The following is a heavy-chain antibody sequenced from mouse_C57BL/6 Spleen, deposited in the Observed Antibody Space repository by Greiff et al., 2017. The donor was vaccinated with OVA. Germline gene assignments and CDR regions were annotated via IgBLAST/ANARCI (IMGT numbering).Heavy chain of an antibody. D-gene: IGHD1-1*01. CDR2: ISNGGGST. J-gene: IGHJ1*03. CDR1: GFTFSDYY. CDR3: ARHNYGSSYDWYFDV. Sequence: EVKVVESGGGLVQPGGSLKLSCAASGFTFSDYYMYWVRQTPEKRLEWVAYISNGGGSTYYPDTVKGRVTISRDNAKTTLYLQMSRLKSEDTAMYYCARHNYGSSYDWYFDVWGTGTTVTVSS. V-gene: IGHV5-12*01.